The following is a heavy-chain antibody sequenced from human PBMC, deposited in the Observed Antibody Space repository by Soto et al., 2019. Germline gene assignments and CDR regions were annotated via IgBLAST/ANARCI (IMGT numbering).Heavy chain of an antibody. J-gene: IGHJ4*02. CDR1: GGSISSGGYY. Sequence: SETLSLTCTVSGGSISSGGYYWSWIRQHPGKGLEWIGYIYYSGSTYYNPSLKSRVTISVDTSKNQFSLKLSSVTAADTAVYYCARGSAYYDYVWGSYRYTGLFDYWGQGTLVTVSS. V-gene: IGHV4-31*03. CDR2: IYYSGST. D-gene: IGHD3-16*02. CDR3: ARGSAYYDYVWGSYRYTGLFDY.